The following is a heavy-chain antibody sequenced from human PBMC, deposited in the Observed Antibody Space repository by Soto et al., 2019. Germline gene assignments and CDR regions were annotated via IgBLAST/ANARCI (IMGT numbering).Heavy chain of an antibody. D-gene: IGHD2-15*01. Sequence: PGGSLRLSCAASGFTFSSYAMSWVRQAPGKGLEWVSAISGSGGSTYYADSVKGRFTISRDNSKNTLYLQMNSLRAEDTAVYYCAKDRVYCSGGSCYQGYYFDYWGQGTLVTVSS. CDR3: AKDRVYCSGGSCYQGYYFDY. CDR2: ISGSGGST. V-gene: IGHV3-23*01. J-gene: IGHJ4*02. CDR1: GFTFSSYA.